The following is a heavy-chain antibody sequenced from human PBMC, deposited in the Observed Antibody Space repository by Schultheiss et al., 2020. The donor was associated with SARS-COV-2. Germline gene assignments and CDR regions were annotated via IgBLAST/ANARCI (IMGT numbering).Heavy chain of an antibody. J-gene: IGHJ4*02. CDR2: ISYDGRNK. CDR3: AKDEYALDDSGDFEISGY. V-gene: IGHV3-30*04. CDR1: GFTFSSYA. D-gene: IGHD4-17*01. Sequence: GGSLRLSCAASGFTFSSYAMHWVRQAPGKGLEWVAVISYDGRNKDYADSVKGRFTISRDNSKNMLYLQMNSLRSEDTAVYYCAKDEYALDDSGDFEISGYWGQGSLVTVSS.